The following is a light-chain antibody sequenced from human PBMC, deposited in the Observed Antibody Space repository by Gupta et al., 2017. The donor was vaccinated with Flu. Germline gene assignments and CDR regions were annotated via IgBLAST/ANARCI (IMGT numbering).Light chain of an antibody. CDR1: QSISSY. CDR2: AAS. J-gene: IGKJ2*01. CDR3: QQSDSTPLN. Sequence: DLQLPQSPSSLSASVGDRVTITCRASQSISSYLNWYQQKPGKAPKLLIYAASSLQSGVPSRFSGSGSGTDFTLTISRLQPEDFATYYCQQSDSTPLNFGQGTKVEIK. V-gene: IGKV1-39*01.